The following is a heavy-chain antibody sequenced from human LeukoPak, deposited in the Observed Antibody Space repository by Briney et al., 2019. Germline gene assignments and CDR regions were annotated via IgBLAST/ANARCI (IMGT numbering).Heavy chain of an antibody. J-gene: IGHJ4*02. V-gene: IGHV4-4*07. CDR3: ARVPPGYSSGWYLDY. CDR1: GGSISSYY. D-gene: IGHD6-19*01. CDR2: IYTSGST. Sequence: SETLSLTCTVSGGSISSYYWSWIRQPAGKGLEWIGRIYTSGSTNYNPSLKSRVTISVDKSKNQFSLKLSSVTAADTAVYYCARVPPGYSSGWYLDYWGQGALVTVSS.